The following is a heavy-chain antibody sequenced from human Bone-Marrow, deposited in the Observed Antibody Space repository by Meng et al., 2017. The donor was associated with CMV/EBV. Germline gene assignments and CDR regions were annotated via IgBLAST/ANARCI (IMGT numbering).Heavy chain of an antibody. CDR2: IYPGDSDT. J-gene: IGHJ4*02. Sequence: GGSLRLSCKGSGYSFTSYWIGWVRQMPGKGLEWMGIIYPGDSDTRYSPSFQGQVTISADKSIGTAYLQWSSLKASDTARYYCARRRFAPDNWGQGTLVTVSS. CDR1: GYSFTSYW. V-gene: IGHV5-51*01. CDR3: ARRRFAPDN.